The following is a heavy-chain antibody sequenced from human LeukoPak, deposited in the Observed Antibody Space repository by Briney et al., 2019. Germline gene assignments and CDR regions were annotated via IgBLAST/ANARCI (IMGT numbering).Heavy chain of an antibody. Sequence: PGGSLRLSCAASGFTFNNYAMNWVRQAPGKGLEWVSGISGSGGGTYFADSVKGRFTISRDNSKSTLYLQMNSLRAEDTAIYYCATGDGSGSPSDYWGQGTLVTVSS. J-gene: IGHJ4*02. CDR3: ATGDGSGSPSDY. CDR2: ISGSGGGT. D-gene: IGHD3-10*01. CDR1: GFTFNNYA. V-gene: IGHV3-23*01.